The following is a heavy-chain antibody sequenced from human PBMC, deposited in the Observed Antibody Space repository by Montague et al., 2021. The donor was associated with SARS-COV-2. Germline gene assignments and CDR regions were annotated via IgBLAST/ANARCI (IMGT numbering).Heavy chain of an antibody. J-gene: IGHJ5*02. CDR2: NYYSGST. Sequence: SETRSLTCTVSGGSISSSSYYWGWIRQPPGKGLEWIGSNYYSGSTYYNPSLKSRVTISVDTSKNQFSLKLSSVTAADTAVYYCARHTYYSGSGSYWFDPWGQGTLVTVSS. CDR3: ARHTYYSGSGSYWFDP. V-gene: IGHV4-39*01. D-gene: IGHD3-10*01. CDR1: GGSISSSSYY.